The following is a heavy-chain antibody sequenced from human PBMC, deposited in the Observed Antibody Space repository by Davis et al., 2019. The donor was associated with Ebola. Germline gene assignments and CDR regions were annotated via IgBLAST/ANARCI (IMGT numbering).Heavy chain of an antibody. V-gene: IGHV4-59*12. Sequence: SETLSLTCTVSGGSISSYYWSWIRQPPGKGLEWIGEIYYSGSTNYNPSLKSRVTISVDKSKNQFSLKLSSVTAADTAVYYCAREVGWTSYYGMDVWGQGTTVTVSS. CDR3: AREVGWTSYYGMDV. CDR2: IYYSGST. CDR1: GGSISSYY. J-gene: IGHJ6*02. D-gene: IGHD6-19*01.